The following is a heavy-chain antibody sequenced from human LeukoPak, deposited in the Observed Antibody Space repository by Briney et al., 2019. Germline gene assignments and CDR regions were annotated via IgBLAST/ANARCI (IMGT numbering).Heavy chain of an antibody. CDR3: AREVGATTFDY. CDR2: ISSDGSST. D-gene: IGHD1-26*01. V-gene: IGHV3-74*03. J-gene: IGHJ4*02. Sequence: GGSLRLSCAASGFTFSSYWMHWVRQAPGKGLVWVARISSDGSSTTYADSVKGRFTISRDNAKNTLYLQMDSLRAEDTAVYYCAREVGATTFDYWGQGTLVTVSS. CDR1: GFTFSSYW.